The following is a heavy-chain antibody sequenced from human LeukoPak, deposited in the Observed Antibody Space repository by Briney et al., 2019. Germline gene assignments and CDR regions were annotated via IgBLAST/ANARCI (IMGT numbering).Heavy chain of an antibody. J-gene: IGHJ5*02. V-gene: IGHV4-39*07. Sequence: SETLSLTCSVSGFSISSIDYYWGGLGQRPGQGVEWIGNICYTGSSSYNSSLKSRVTISVDTSTNQFSLQLSSVTAADTAVYYCARENYCTNGVCWAFDPWGQGTLVTVSS. CDR3: ARENYCTNGVCWAFDP. CDR1: GFSISSIDYY. D-gene: IGHD2-8*01. CDR2: ICYTGSS.